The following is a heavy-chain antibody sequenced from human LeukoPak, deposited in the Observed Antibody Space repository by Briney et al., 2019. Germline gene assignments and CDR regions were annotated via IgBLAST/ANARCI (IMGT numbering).Heavy chain of an antibody. D-gene: IGHD4-17*01. V-gene: IGHV4-38-2*01. CDR1: SYSISSGAY. CDR3: ARVNYVDDMLYQYFEY. CDR2: IFHSGNR. Sequence: SGTLCLTCAVSSYSISSGAYRGWIRQSPGKGLEWVGIIFHSGNRYYNPSLKSRLTMSVDTSKNQFSLKLTSVTAADTALYYCARVNYVDDMLYQYFEYWGEGILGTVSS. J-gene: IGHJ4*02.